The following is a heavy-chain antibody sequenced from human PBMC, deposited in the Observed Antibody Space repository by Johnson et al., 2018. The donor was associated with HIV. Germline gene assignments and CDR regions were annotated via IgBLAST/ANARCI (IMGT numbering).Heavy chain of an antibody. Sequence: VQLVESGGGLVQPGGSLRLSCPASGFTFSSYAMSWVRQAPGKGLEWVSVIYSVGTTYYADSMKGRFPFSRDNSKNTLYLQMNSLRAEDTAVYYCARDRLYSSGWYGTDAFDIWGQGTMVTVSS. V-gene: IGHV3-66*01. CDR3: ARDRLYSSGWYGTDAFDI. D-gene: IGHD6-19*01. CDR2: IYSVGTT. CDR1: GFTFSSYA. J-gene: IGHJ3*02.